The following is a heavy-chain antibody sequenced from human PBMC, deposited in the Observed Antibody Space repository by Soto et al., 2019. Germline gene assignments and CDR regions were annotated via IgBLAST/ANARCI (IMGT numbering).Heavy chain of an antibody. J-gene: IGHJ4*02. Sequence: GESLKISCKGSGYSFTSYWIGWVRQMPGKGLEWMGIIYPGDSDTSYSPSFQGQVTISADKSINTAYLQWSSLKASDTAMYYCARPGIAAAGTFGFDYWGQGTLVTVSS. D-gene: IGHD6-13*01. CDR1: GYSFTSYW. V-gene: IGHV5-51*01. CDR2: IYPGDSDT. CDR3: ARPGIAAAGTFGFDY.